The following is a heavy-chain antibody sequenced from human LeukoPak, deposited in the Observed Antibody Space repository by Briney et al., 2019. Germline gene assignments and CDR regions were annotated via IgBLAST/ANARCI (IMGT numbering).Heavy chain of an antibody. J-gene: IGHJ6*02. CDR1: GYTFTGYY. Sequence: SVKVSCKASGYTFTGYYMHWVRQAPGQGLEWMGRIIPILGIANYAQKFQGRVAITADKSTSTAYMELSSLRSEDTAVYYCARGLLRFLEWLTYYYGMDVWGQGTTVTVSS. V-gene: IGHV1-69*04. D-gene: IGHD3-3*01. CDR3: ARGLLRFLEWLTYYYGMDV. CDR2: IIPILGIA.